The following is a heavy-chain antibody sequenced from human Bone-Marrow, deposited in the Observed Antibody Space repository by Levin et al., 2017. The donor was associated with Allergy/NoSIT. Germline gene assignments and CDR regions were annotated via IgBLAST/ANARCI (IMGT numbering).Heavy chain of an antibody. CDR3: AKGRSVTVFGIITPLDS. D-gene: IGHD3-3*01. Sequence: LSLTCAASEFTFSTYAMNWVRLAPGKGLEWVSVISGNGDNTKYADSVKGRFTISRDNSRNTLYLQMNSLRGEDTAVYYCAKGRSVTVFGIITPLDSWGQGTLVTVSS. V-gene: IGHV3-23*01. J-gene: IGHJ4*02. CDR2: ISGNGDNT. CDR1: EFTFSTYA.